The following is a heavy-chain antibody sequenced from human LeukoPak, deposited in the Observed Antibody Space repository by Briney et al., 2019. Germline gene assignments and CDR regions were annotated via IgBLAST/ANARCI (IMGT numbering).Heavy chain of an antibody. CDR2: IYNIGST. V-gene: IGHV4-59*01. D-gene: IGHD2-2*01. CDR1: GGSISNYY. J-gene: IGHJ4*02. Sequence: SETLSLTCSVPGGSISNYYWSWIRQSPGKGPEWIGYIYNIGSTNYNPSLKSRVTISLDTSKKQFSLKLNSMTAAATAIYYCSNDYCASSSCRFDSWGQGTLVTVSS. CDR3: SNDYCASSSCRFDS.